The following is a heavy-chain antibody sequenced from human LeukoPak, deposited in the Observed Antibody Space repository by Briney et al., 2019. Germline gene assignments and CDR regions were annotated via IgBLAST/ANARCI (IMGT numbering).Heavy chain of an antibody. V-gene: IGHV1-8*01. D-gene: IGHD6-19*01. Sequence: ASVKVSCKASGYTFTSYDLNWVRQATGQGLEWMGWMNPNSGNTGYAQKFQGRVTMTRNTSISTAYMELSSLGSEDTALYYCARFPRGWYPHYWGQGTLVTVSS. CDR2: MNPNSGNT. CDR1: GYTFTSYD. J-gene: IGHJ4*02. CDR3: ARFPRGWYPHY.